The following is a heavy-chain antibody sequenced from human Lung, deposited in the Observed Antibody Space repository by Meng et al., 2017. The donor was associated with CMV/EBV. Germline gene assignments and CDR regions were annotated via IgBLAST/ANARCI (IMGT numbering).Heavy chain of an antibody. CDR3: AREVLVPAAIRYYYYGMDV. V-gene: IGHV3-7*01. J-gene: IGHJ6*02. CDR2: IKPDGSEK. D-gene: IGHD2-2*01. CDR1: GFTLSSYW. Sequence: GESLKISCAASGFTLSSYWMSWVRQGPGKGLEWVANIKPDGSEKNYVESVKGRFTISRDNAKNSMYLQLNSLRAEDTAVYYCAREVLVPAAIRYYYYGMDVWGQGTTVTVSS.